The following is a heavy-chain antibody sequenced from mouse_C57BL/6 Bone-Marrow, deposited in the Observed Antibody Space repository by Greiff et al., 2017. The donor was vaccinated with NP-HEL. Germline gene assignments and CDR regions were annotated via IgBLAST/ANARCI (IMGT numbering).Heavy chain of an antibody. D-gene: IGHD1-1*01. V-gene: IGHV1-18*01. CDR1: GYTFTDYN. J-gene: IGHJ3*01. CDR2: INPNNGGT. Sequence: EVKLQESGPELVKPGASVKIPCKASGYTFTDYNMDWVKQSHGKSLEWIGDINPNNGGTIYNQKFKGKATLTVDKSSSTAYMELRSLTSEDTAVYYCARRYGSSYEGIAYWGQGTLVTVSA. CDR3: ARRYGSSYEGIAY.